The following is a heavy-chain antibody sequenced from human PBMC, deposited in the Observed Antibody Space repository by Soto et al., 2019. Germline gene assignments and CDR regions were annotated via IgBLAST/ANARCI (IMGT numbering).Heavy chain of an antibody. V-gene: IGHV4-34*01. J-gene: IGHJ5*02. D-gene: IGHD6-19*01. CDR3: ARGSRIEVPGSRWFAP. Sequence: VQLQQWGAGLLKPSATLSLTCAVYGWSFSGYYWSWIRQPPGKGLAWLGEINHSGSTNYNPSLKSRVTIPVDTSKNQCSLKLSSVTAPDTAVYYCARGSRIEVPGSRWFAPWGQGTLVTVSS. CDR1: GWSFSGYY. CDR2: INHSGST.